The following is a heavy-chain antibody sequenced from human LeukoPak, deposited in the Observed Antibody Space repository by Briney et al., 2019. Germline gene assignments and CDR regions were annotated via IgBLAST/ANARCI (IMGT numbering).Heavy chain of an antibody. J-gene: IGHJ4*02. CDR2: ISSSGGGT. CDR3: VKRDAYKYDY. V-gene: IGHV3-64D*06. CDR1: GLTFSSYA. Sequence: GGSLRLSCSASGLTFSSYAMDWVRQAPGKGLDYVSSISSSGGGTYYADSVKGRFTISRDNSKSTLFLQMRSLRPEDTAVYYCVKRDAYKYDYWGQGTLVTVSS. D-gene: IGHD5-24*01.